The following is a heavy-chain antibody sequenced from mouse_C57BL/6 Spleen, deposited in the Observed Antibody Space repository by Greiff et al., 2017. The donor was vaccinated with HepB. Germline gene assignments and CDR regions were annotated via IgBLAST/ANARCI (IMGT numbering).Heavy chain of an antibody. J-gene: IGHJ3*01. CDR1: GFTFSSYA. V-gene: IGHV5-4*01. Sequence: EVHLVESGGGLVKPGGSLKLSCAASGFTFSSYAMSWVRQTPEKRLEWVATISDGGSYTYYPDNVKGRFTISRDNAKNNLYLQMSHLKSEDTAMYYCAREIYYDYDGPFAYWGQGTLVTVSA. D-gene: IGHD2-4*01. CDR2: ISDGGSYT. CDR3: AREIYYDYDGPFAY.